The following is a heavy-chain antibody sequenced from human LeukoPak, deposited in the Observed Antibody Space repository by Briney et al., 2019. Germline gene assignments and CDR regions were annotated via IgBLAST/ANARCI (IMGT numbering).Heavy chain of an antibody. CDR3: ATVPTAGYYFDY. D-gene: IGHD6-13*01. Sequence: GGSLRLSCAASGFSFSTYAMSWVRQAPGRGLELVSGISGSGDRRYYADSLKGRVTISKDISKNTLYLQMNSLRAEDTAVYYCATVPTAGYYFDYWGQGILVTVSS. V-gene: IGHV3-23*01. CDR1: GFSFSTYA. J-gene: IGHJ4*02. CDR2: ISGSGDRR.